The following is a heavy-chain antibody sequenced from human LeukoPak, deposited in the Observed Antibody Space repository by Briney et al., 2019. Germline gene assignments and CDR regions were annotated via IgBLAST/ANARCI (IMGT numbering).Heavy chain of an antibody. J-gene: IGHJ5*01. D-gene: IGHD5-18*01. Sequence: GGSLRLSCAGSKLTFTNFAMSWVRQAPGKGLEWVSAISGNGGSTYYADSVKGRFTISRDNSKNTLYLQMNSLRAEDTAVYYCASQVDSYNLYNFIDSWGQGTLVTVSS. CDR1: KLTFTNFA. V-gene: IGHV3-23*01. CDR2: ISGNGGST. CDR3: ASQVDSYNLYNFIDS.